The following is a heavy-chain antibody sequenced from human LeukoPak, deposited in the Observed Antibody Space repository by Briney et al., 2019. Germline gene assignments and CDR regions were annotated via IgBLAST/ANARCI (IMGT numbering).Heavy chain of an antibody. CDR2: ISASGTVI. D-gene: IGHD3-10*01. J-gene: IGHJ4*02. Sequence: GGSVRLSCEASGFSFSTYEMNWVRQAPGKGLEWVAYISASGTVIYYADSVKGRFTISRDNAKNSLYLQMNSLRAEDTAVYYCARQWFGVDYWGQGTLVTVSS. V-gene: IGHV3-48*03. CDR3: ARQWFGVDY. CDR1: GFSFSTYE.